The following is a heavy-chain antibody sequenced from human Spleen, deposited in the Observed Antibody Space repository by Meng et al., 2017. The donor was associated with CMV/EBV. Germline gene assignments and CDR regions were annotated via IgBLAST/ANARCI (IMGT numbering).Heavy chain of an antibody. CDR3: VRTEG. J-gene: IGHJ4*02. CDR1: GGPISSSSYH. CDR2: FHYTGNT. V-gene: IGHV4-39*07. Sequence: SETLSLTCSVSGGPISSSSYHWGWVRQAPGTGLEWIGSFHYTGNTYYNPSLRSRVSISLDTANNQFSLKLTSVTVADTAVYYCVRTEGWGQGTLVTVSS.